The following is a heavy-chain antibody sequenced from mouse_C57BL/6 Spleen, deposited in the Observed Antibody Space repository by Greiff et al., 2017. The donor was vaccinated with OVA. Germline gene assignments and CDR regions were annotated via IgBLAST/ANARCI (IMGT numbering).Heavy chain of an antibody. CDR2: IHPNSGST. CDR1: GYTFTSYW. J-gene: IGHJ3*01. D-gene: IGHD2-4*01. Sequence: VQLQQSGAELVKPGASVKLSCKASGYTFTSYWMHWVKQRPGQGLEWIGMIHPNSGSTNYNEKFKSKATLTVDKSSSTAYMQLSSLTSEDSAVYYCARRGSTMITTGRSWFAYWGQGTLVTVSA. V-gene: IGHV1-64*01. CDR3: ARRGSTMITTGRSWFAY.